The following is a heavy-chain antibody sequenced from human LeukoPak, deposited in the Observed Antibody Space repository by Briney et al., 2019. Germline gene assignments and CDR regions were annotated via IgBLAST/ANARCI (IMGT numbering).Heavy chain of an antibody. Sequence: ASVKVSCKTSGYIFTGYYVHWVRQAPGQGLEWMGWINPNSGGINYAQDFQGRVTLTRDTSISTAYMELSRLRSDDTAMYYCARNLWFGESTDAFNIWGQGTMVTVSS. J-gene: IGHJ3*02. D-gene: IGHD3-10*01. CDR3: ARNLWFGESTDAFNI. CDR2: INPNSGGI. V-gene: IGHV1-2*02. CDR1: GYIFTGYY.